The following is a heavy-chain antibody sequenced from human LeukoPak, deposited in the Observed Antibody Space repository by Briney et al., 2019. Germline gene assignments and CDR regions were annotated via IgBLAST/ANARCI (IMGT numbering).Heavy chain of an antibody. V-gene: IGHV5-51*01. J-gene: IGHJ4*02. CDR2: IYPGDSDT. CDR3: ARGRGSGGYPYYFDY. Sequence: GESLKISCKGSGYSFTSYWSGWVRQMPGKGLEWMGIIYPGDSDTRYSPSFQGQVTISAVKSISTAYLQWNSLKASDTAIYYCARGRGSGGYPYYFDYWGQGTLVTVSS. CDR1: GYSFTSYW. D-gene: IGHD3-10*01.